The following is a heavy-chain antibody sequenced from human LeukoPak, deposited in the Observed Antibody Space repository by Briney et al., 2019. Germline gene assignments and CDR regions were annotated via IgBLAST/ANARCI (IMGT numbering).Heavy chain of an antibody. D-gene: IGHD1-26*01. V-gene: IGHV1-2*02. Sequence: ASVKVSCKPSGYTFTVNYLHWVRQAPGQGLEWVGWMNPNSGGTGYAQKFQGRVTMTRDTSISTAYMELSRLRSDDTAVYYCARDKSRGSYYFDYWGQGTLVTVSS. CDR2: MNPNSGGT. CDR3: ARDKSRGSYYFDY. CDR1: GYTFTVNY. J-gene: IGHJ4*02.